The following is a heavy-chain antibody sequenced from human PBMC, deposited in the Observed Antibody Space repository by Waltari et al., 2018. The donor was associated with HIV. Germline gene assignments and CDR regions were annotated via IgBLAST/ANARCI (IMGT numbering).Heavy chain of an antibody. D-gene: IGHD4-17*01. CDR1: GYAFSGSD. CDR2: MNPKTGNT. J-gene: IGHJ4*02. Sequence: QVQLVQSGTAVKEPGAPLKVSCKASGYAFSGSDSDWMRQVAGQGLEWMGWMNPKTGNTGFAQTLQGRVILTRDASMNTAYMELNNLTSGDTAVYYCARQGAGDYGDYLFDYWGQGTLLTVSS. CDR3: ARQGAGDYGDYLFDY. V-gene: IGHV1-8*01.